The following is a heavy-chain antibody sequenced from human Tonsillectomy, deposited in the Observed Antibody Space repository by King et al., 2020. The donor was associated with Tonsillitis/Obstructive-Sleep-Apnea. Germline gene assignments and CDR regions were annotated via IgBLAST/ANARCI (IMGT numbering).Heavy chain of an antibody. CDR1: GGSVSSGSYY. CDR2: IYYSGST. D-gene: IGHD3-9*01. J-gene: IGHJ6*04. Sequence: QLQESGPGLVKPSETLSLTCTVSGGSVSSGSYYWSWIRQPPGKGLEWIGYIYYSGSTNYNPSLKSRVTISVDTSKNQFSLKLSSVTAADTAVYYCGRGSDYDILTGYYVWGKGTTVTVSS. V-gene: IGHV4-61*01. CDR3: GRGSDYDILTGYYV.